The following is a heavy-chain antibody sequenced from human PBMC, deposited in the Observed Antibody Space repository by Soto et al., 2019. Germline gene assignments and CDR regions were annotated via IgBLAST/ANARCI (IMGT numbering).Heavy chain of an antibody. V-gene: IGHV5-10-1*01. J-gene: IGHJ5*02. D-gene: IGHD2-2*01. Sequence: GESLKISCTGFGYTFTTFWISWVRQMPGRGLEWMGRIDPRDSYTNYSPSFQGHVTISADKSISTAYLQWGSLKASDTAMYYCARLFCSSSTCDSWFDTWGQGTLVTVSS. CDR2: IDPRDSYT. CDR1: GYTFTTFW. CDR3: ARLFCSSSTCDSWFDT.